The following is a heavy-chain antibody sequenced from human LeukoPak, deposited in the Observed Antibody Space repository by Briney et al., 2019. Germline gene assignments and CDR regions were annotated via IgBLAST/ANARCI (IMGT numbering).Heavy chain of an antibody. CDR1: GFTFSSYG. Sequence: GGSLRLSCAASGFTFSSYGMHWVRQAPGKGLEWVAFIRYDGSNKYYADSVKGRFTISRDNAKNSLYLQMNSLRAEDTALYYCARDAFGGYCSGGSCFYGMDVWGQGTTVTASS. CDR2: IRYDGSNK. V-gene: IGHV3-30*02. D-gene: IGHD2-15*01. CDR3: ARDAFGGYCSGGSCFYGMDV. J-gene: IGHJ6*02.